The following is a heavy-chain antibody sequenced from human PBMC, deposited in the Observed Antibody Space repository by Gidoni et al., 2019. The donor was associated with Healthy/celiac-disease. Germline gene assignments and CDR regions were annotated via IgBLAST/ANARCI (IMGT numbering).Heavy chain of an antibody. J-gene: IGHJ3*02. D-gene: IGHD6-13*01. CDR1: GGSVSSGSYY. Sequence: QVQLQESGPGLVKPSETLSLTCTVHGGSVSSGSYYWSWIRQPPGKGLEWIGYIYYSGSTNYNPSLKSRVTISVDTSKNQFSLKLSSVTAADTAVYYCARVGYYSSSWYWQGSLDAFDIWGQGTMVTVSS. CDR3: ARVGYYSSSWYWQGSLDAFDI. V-gene: IGHV4-61*01. CDR2: IYYSGST.